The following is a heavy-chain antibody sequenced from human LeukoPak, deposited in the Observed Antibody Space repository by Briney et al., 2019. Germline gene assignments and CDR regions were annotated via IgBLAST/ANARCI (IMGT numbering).Heavy chain of an antibody. CDR3: ARRGAYEMDAFDI. CDR2: IYYSGST. J-gene: IGHJ3*02. Sequence: PSETLSLTCAVSGGSISSGGYSWSWIRQPPGKGLEWIGYIYYSGSTYYNPSLKSRVTISVDTSKNQFSLKLSSVTAADTAVYYCARRGAYEMDAFDIWGQGTMVTVSS. D-gene: IGHD3-16*01. CDR1: GGSISSGGYS. V-gene: IGHV4-30-4*07.